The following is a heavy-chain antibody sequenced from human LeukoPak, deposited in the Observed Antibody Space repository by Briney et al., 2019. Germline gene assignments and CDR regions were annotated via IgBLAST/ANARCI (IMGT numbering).Heavy chain of an antibody. CDR2: IYYSGST. J-gene: IGHJ6*02. Sequence: SQTLSLTCTVSGGSISSGDYYWSWIRQPPGKGLEWIGYIYYSGSTNYNPSLKSRVTISVDTSKNQFSLKLSSVTAADTAVYYCARFPLVQGYYYGMDVWGQGTTVTVSS. CDR1: GGSISSGDYY. D-gene: IGHD6-13*01. CDR3: ARFPLVQGYYYGMDV. V-gene: IGHV4-30-4*08.